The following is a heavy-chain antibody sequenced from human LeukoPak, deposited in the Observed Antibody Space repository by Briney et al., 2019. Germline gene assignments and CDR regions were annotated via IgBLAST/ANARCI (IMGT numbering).Heavy chain of an antibody. CDR2: IYYSGST. J-gene: IGHJ4*02. V-gene: IGHV4-59*01. D-gene: IGHD3-22*01. CDR3: ASYSYYYDSSGYFDY. Sequence: PSETLSLTCTVSGGSISSYYWSWIRQPPGKGLEWIGYIYYSGSTNYNPSLKSRVTISVDTSKNQFPLKLSSVTAADTAVYYCASYSYYYDSSGYFDYWGQGTLVTVSS. CDR1: GGSISSYY.